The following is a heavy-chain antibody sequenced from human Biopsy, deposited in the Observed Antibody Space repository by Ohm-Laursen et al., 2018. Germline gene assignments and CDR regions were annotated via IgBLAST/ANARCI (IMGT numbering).Heavy chain of an antibody. J-gene: IGHJ1*01. D-gene: IGHD3-9*01. V-gene: IGHV1-69*06. CDR3: ATKLTGYFHH. CDR1: GGTFSNYG. Sequence: GSSVKVSCKAPGGTFSNYGVNWVRQAPGQGLEWLGGNIQILGTGNYAKKFQDRVTVAADTSTSTATMELRSLRSDDTAVYYCATKLTGYFHHWGQGTLVIVSS. CDR2: NIQILGTG.